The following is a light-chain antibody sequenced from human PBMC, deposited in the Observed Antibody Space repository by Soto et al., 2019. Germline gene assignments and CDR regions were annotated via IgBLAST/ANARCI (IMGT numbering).Light chain of an antibody. V-gene: IGKV3-15*01. CDR1: QSVSSN. CDR2: GAS. J-gene: IGKJ5*01. Sequence: EIVMTQSPATLSVSPGERATLSCRASQSVSSNLAWYQQKPGQAPRLLIYGASTRATGIPARFSGSGSETDFTLTISSLEPEDFAVYYCQQRSNWPTFGQGTRLEIK. CDR3: QQRSNWPT.